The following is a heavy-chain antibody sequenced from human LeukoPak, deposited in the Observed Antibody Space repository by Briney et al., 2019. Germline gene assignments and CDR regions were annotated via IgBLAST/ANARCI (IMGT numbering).Heavy chain of an antibody. V-gene: IGHV3-23*01. CDR1: GFTFSSYA. CDR2: ISGSGGST. CDR3: AKGAGRGYCSGGSCDYFDY. Sequence: GGSLRLSCAASGFTFSSYAMSWVRQAPGKGLEWVSAISGSGGSTYYADSVKGRFTISRDNSKNTLYLQMNSLRAEDTAAYYCAKGAGRGYCSGGSCDYFDYWGQGTLVTVSS. J-gene: IGHJ4*02. D-gene: IGHD2-15*01.